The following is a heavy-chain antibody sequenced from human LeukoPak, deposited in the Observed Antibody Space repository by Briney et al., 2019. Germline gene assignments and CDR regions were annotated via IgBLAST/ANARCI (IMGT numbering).Heavy chain of an antibody. V-gene: IGHV4-39*01. CDR3: ARHPSYYGSGSRFDP. CDR2: INNSGST. CDR1: GGSISSSSYY. D-gene: IGHD3-10*01. J-gene: IGHJ5*02. Sequence: SETLSLTCTVSGGSISSSSYYWGWIRQPPGKGLEWIGEINNSGSTNYNPSLKSRVTISVDTSKNQFSLKLSSVTAADTAVYYCARHPSYYGSGSRFDPWGQGTLVTVSS.